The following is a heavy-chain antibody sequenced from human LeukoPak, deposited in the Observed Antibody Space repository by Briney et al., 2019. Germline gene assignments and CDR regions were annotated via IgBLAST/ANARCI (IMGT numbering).Heavy chain of an antibody. V-gene: IGHV4-59*08. CDR3: ARHGTISSESYFDY. J-gene: IGHJ4*02. CDR2: IHNSGRT. Sequence: SETLSLTCSVSGGSVSSYYWSWIRQSPGKGLEWMGYIHNSGRTNYNPSLKSRVTGFVDTSKNQVSLRLSSVTAADTAVYYCARHGTISSESYFDYWGQGALVTVSS. CDR1: GGSVSSYY. D-gene: IGHD1-14*01.